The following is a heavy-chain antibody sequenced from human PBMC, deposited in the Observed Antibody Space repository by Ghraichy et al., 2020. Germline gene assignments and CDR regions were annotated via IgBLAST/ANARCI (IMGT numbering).Heavy chain of an antibody. CDR2: IYYSGST. CDR1: GGSISSYY. Sequence: ESLNISCTVSGGSISSYYWSWIRQPPGKGLEWIGYIYYSGSTNYNPSLKSRVTISVDTSKNQFSLKLSSVTAADTAVYYCARVYYDSSGYYDAFDIWGQGTMVTVSS. J-gene: IGHJ3*02. D-gene: IGHD3-22*01. V-gene: IGHV4-59*01. CDR3: ARVYYDSSGYYDAFDI.